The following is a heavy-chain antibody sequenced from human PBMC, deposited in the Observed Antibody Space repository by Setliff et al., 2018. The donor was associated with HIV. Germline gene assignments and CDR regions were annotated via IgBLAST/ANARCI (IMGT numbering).Heavy chain of an antibody. D-gene: IGHD1-26*01. V-gene: IGHV1-8*01. CDR2: MNPNSGNT. CDR3: ARPQWELGVDYYGMDV. J-gene: IGHJ6*02. Sequence: ASVKVSCKASGYTFINYDIDWVRQATGQGLEWMGWMNPNSGNTGYSQKFQGRVTMTRNTSTSTAYMELSSLRSEDTAVYYCARPQWELGVDYYGMDVWGQGTTVTSP. CDR1: GYTFINYD.